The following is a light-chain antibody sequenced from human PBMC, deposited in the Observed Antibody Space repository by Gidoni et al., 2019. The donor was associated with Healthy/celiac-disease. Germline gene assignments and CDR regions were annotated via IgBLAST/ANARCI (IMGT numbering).Light chain of an antibody. J-gene: IGLJ3*02. CDR2: EVS. CDR1: SSDVGSYNR. CDR3: SLYTTSSTWV. V-gene: IGLV2-18*01. Sequence: QSALTQPASVSGSPGQSVTISCTGTSSDVGSYNRVAWYQQPPGTAPKLMIYEVSHRPSGVPDRFSGSKSGNTASLTISGLQAGDEGDYYCSLYTTSSTWVFGGGTKLTVL.